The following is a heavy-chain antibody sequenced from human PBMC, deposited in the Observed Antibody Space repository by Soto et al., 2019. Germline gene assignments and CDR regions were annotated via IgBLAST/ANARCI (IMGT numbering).Heavy chain of an antibody. D-gene: IGHD4-4*01. CDR2: IYSGGST. CDR3: ARDLVGHSNYVRLYYMDV. Sequence: GGSLRLSCAASGFTVSSNYMSWVRQAPGKGLEWVSVIYSGGSTYYADSVKGRFTISRDNSKNTLYLQMNSLRAEDTAVYYCARDLVGHSNYVRLYYMDVWGKGTTVTVSS. CDR1: GFTVSSNY. J-gene: IGHJ6*03. V-gene: IGHV3-66*01.